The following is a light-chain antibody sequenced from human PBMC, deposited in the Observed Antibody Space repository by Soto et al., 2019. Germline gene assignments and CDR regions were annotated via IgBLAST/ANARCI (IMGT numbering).Light chain of an antibody. CDR1: QSVSSY. CDR2: SAS. Sequence: EIVLTQSPAALSLSPGERATLSCRASQSVSSYLAWYQQKPGQAPRLLIYSASNRATGIPARFSGSGSGTDFTLTISSLEPEDFAVYYCQQRSNWPRGTFGGGTKVEIK. V-gene: IGKV3-11*01. J-gene: IGKJ4*01. CDR3: QQRSNWPRGT.